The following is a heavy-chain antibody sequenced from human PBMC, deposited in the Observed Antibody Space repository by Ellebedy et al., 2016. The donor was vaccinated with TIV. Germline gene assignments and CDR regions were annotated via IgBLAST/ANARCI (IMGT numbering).Heavy chain of an antibody. CDR1: GFTFSSYS. CDR3: AKDRDDAGDFVFDS. V-gene: IGHV3-48*01. J-gene: IGHJ4*02. D-gene: IGHD4-17*01. CDR2: ISSSSSTI. Sequence: GESLKISXAASGFTFSSYSMNWVRQAPGKGLEWVSHISSSSSTIYYADSVKGRFTISRDDPKSTLYLQMNNLRAEDTAVYYCAKDRDDAGDFVFDSWGQGTLVTVSS.